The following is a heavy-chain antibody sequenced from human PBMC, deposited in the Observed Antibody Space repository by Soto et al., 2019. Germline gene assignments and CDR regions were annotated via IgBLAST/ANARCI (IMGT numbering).Heavy chain of an antibody. J-gene: IGHJ4*02. CDR3: ARGLPLTMDY. CDR1: GYTFTSYA. Sequence: ASVKVSCKASGYTFTSYAMHWVRQAPGQRLEWMGWINAGNGNAKYSQRFQGRVTITRDTSASTAYMELSSLRSEDTAVFYCARGLPLTMDYWGQGTLVTVSS. CDR2: INAGNGNA. D-gene: IGHD2-15*01. V-gene: IGHV1-3*01.